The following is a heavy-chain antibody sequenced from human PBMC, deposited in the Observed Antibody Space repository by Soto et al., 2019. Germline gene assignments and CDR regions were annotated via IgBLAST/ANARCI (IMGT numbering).Heavy chain of an antibody. Sequence: QVQLQESGPGLVKPSGTLSLTCAVSGGSISSSNWWSWVRQPPGKGLEWIGEIYHSGSTNYNPSLKRRATISVDKTRTPFSRKLSPVTAADTAVYYCARAGYCISTSCWFDPWGQGTLVTVSS. CDR2: IYHSGST. V-gene: IGHV4-4*02. D-gene: IGHD2-2*01. CDR3: ARAGYCISTSCWFDP. CDR1: GGSISSSNW. J-gene: IGHJ5*02.